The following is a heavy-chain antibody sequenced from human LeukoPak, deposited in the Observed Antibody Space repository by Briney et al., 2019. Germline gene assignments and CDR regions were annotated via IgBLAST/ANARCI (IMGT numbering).Heavy chain of an antibody. V-gene: IGHV1-18*01. CDR2: ISAYSGNT. CDR3: ARGVAGFGELLSRIDY. D-gene: IGHD3-10*01. J-gene: IGHJ4*02. CDR1: GYTFTSYG. Sequence: ASVKVSCKASGYTFTSYGISWVRQAPGQGLEWMGWISAYSGNTNYAQKLQGRVTMTTDTSTSTAYMELRSLRSDDTAVYYCARGVAGFGELLSRIDYWGQGTLVTVSS.